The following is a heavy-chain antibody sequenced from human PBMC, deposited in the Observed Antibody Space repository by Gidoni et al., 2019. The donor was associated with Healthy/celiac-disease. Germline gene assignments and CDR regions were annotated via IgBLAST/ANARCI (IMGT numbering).Heavy chain of an antibody. Sequence: EVQLVESGGGLVQPGGSLRLSCSASGSTFSSYWMHWVRQAPGKGLVWVSRINSDGSSTSYADSVKGRFTISRDNAKNTLYLQMNSLRAEDTAVYYCARVPSRRVATTGVLDYWGQGTLVTVSS. CDR1: GSTFSSYW. CDR2: INSDGSST. J-gene: IGHJ4*02. V-gene: IGHV3-74*01. D-gene: IGHD5-12*01. CDR3: ARVPSRRVATTGVLDY.